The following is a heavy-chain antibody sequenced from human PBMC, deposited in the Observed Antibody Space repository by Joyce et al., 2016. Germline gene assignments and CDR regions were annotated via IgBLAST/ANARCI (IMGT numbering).Heavy chain of an antibody. V-gene: IGHV3-21*01. CDR1: GFDFSSYY. Sequence: EVQLVESGGGLVKPGGSLRLSCTASGFDFSSYYMTWVRQAPGKGLEWVSSISPSSSYIYNSESVRGRFTTSRDNAKNSLYLQMNTLRVEDTAVYFCVRTDYGDCWGQGTLVSVSS. D-gene: IGHD2-21*02. J-gene: IGHJ4*02. CDR3: VRTDYGDC. CDR2: ISPSSSYI.